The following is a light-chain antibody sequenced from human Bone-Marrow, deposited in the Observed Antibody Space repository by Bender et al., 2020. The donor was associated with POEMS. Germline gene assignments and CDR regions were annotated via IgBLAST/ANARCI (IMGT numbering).Light chain of an antibody. J-gene: IGLJ3*02. CDR2: NNN. V-gene: IGLV1-47*02. CDR1: SSNIGSGS. Sequence: QSVVTQPPSLSEAPRQRVTISCSGSSSNIGSGSVYWYQQLPGTAPRPLVYNNNQRPSGVPDRFSDSKSGTSASLAISGLRSEDEADYYCAVWDDSLSGWVFGGGTKLTVL. CDR3: AVWDDSLSGWV.